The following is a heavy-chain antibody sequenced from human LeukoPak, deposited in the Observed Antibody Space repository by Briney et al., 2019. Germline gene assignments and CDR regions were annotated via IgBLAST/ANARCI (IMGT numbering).Heavy chain of an antibody. CDR3: AKDTGSCSGGSCYYYYYYMDL. CDR1: GFTFSSYG. V-gene: IGHV3-30*02. Sequence: GGSLRLSCAASGFTFSSYGMHWVRQAPGKGLEWVAFIRYDGSNKYCADSVKGRFTISRDNSKNTLYLQMNSLRAEDTAVHYCAKDTGSCSGGSCYYYYYYMDLWGKGTTVTVYS. J-gene: IGHJ6*03. D-gene: IGHD2-15*01. CDR2: IRYDGSNK.